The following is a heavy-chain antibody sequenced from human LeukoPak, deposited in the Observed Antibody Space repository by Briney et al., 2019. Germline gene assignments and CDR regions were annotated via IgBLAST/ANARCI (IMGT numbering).Heavy chain of an antibody. Sequence: GGSLRLSCTASTVTFRSFAMSWVRQAPGKGLFWVSAISGSATGTYYADSMKGRFTISRDNSKNTLYLQMNSLRADDTAVYYCAKDFMVVTRWADYWGQGTLVTVSS. CDR1: TVTFRSFA. CDR2: ISGSATGT. V-gene: IGHV3-23*01. CDR3: AKDFMVVTRWADY. J-gene: IGHJ4*02. D-gene: IGHD2-21*02.